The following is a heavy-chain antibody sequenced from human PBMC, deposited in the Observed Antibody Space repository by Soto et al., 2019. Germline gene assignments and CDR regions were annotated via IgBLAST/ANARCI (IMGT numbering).Heavy chain of an antibody. Sequence: GGSLRLSCVASEFSISPYWMSWVRQAPGKGLEWVSYISSSGTGIYYADSVKGRFTISRDNSKNTLYLQMNSLRAEDTAVYYCARGHGYSSSYYYYGMDVWGQGTTVTVSS. CDR3: ARGHGYSSSYYYYGMDV. CDR2: ISSSGTGI. V-gene: IGHV3-48*01. J-gene: IGHJ6*02. CDR1: EFSISPYW. D-gene: IGHD6-13*01.